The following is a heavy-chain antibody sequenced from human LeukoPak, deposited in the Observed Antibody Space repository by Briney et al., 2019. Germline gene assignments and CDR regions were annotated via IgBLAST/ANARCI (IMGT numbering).Heavy chain of an antibody. CDR2: MNPNSGNT. V-gene: IGHV1-8*01. Sequence: ASVKVSCKASGYTFTSYDINWVRQATGQGLEWMGWMNPNSGNTGYAQKFQGRVTMTRNTSISTAYMELSSLRSEDTAVYYCARYDSSAGDAFDIWGQGTMVTVSS. D-gene: IGHD3-22*01. CDR1: GYTFTSYD. J-gene: IGHJ3*02. CDR3: ARYDSSAGDAFDI.